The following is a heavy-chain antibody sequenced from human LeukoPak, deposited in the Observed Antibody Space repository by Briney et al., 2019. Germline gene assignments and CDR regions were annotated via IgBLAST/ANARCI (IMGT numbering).Heavy chain of an antibody. CDR1: GGSISSYY. CDR3: TSSEYDILTGYYFIGFDY. J-gene: IGHJ4*02. D-gene: IGHD3-9*01. V-gene: IGHV3-15*01. Sequence: ETLSLTCTVSGGSISSYYWSWIRQPPGKGLEWVGRIKSKTDGGTTDYAAPVKGRFTISRDDSKNTLYLQMNSLKTEDTAVYYCTSSEYDILTGYYFIGFDYWGQGTLVTVSS. CDR2: IKSKTDGGTT.